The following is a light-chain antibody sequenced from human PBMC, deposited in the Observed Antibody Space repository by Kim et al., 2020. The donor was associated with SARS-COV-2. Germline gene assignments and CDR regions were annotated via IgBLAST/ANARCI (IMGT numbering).Light chain of an antibody. J-gene: IGLJ2*01. CDR2: GKN. Sequence: VALGQTVRITCQGDSLRSYYATWYQQKPGQAPKVVFYGKNNRPSGVPDRFSGSSSGNTAYLTITATQAGDEADYYCNSRDSNDNVVFGGGTQLTVL. CDR3: NSRDSNDNVV. V-gene: IGLV3-19*01. CDR1: SLRSYY.